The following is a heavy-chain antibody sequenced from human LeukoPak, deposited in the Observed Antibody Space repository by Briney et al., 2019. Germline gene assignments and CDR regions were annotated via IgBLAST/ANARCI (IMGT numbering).Heavy chain of an antibody. CDR1: GGTFSSYA. Sequence: SVKVSCKASGGTFSSYAISWVRQAPGQGLEWMGGIIPIFGTANYAQKFQGRVTITADESTSTTYMELSSLRSEDTAVYYCARGRYCTNGVCRPLRWFDPWGQGTLVTVSS. CDR3: ARGRYCTNGVCRPLRWFDP. J-gene: IGHJ5*02. CDR2: IIPIFGTA. V-gene: IGHV1-69*13. D-gene: IGHD2-8*01.